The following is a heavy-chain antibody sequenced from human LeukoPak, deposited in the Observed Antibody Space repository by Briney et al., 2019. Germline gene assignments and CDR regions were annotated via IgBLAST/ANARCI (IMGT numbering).Heavy chain of an antibody. CDR2: ISGSGGNT. J-gene: IGHJ4*02. CDR3: AKEGWDKSYWYGRIDY. CDR1: GFTFSSYA. D-gene: IGHD2-8*02. Sequence: GGSLRLSCAASGFTFSSYAMSWVRQAPGKGLEWVSVISGSGGNTYYADSVKGRFTISRDNSKNTLYLQLDSLRAEDTAVYYCAKEGWDKSYWYGRIDYWGQGTLVTVSS. V-gene: IGHV3-23*01.